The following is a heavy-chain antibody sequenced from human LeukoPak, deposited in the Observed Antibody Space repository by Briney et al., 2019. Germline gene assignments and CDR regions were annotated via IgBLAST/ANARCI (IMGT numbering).Heavy chain of an antibody. CDR2: VYPDDSDT. CDR1: GYSFTSHW. Sequence: GESLKISCKAHGYSFTSHWVAWVRQLPGKGLEWMGVVYPDDSDTIYSPSFQGQVTISADKSINTAYLQWSTVKASDTAMYYCARRGSSNWYFDYWGQGTLVTVSS. CDR3: ARRGSSNWYFDY. D-gene: IGHD6-13*01. J-gene: IGHJ4*02. V-gene: IGHV5-51*01.